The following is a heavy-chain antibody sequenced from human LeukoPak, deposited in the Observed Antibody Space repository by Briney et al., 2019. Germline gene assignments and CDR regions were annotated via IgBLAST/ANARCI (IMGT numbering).Heavy chain of an antibody. CDR3: ARDNRGERTPGWGYGGFDI. D-gene: IGHD3-16*01. CDR2: INPSGGTT. V-gene: IGHV1-46*01. J-gene: IGHJ3*02. CDR1: GYTFSKFY. Sequence: GASVTVSFKASGYTFSKFYIHWVRQAPGQGLEWMGMINPSGGTTSYAQKFQGRVSMTRDTSTSTVYMELSSLRSEDTAVYYCARDNRGERTPGWGYGGFDIWGRGTMVSVSS.